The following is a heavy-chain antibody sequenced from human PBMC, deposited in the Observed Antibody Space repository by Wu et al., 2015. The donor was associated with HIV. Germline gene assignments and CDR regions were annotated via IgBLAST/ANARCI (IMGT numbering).Heavy chain of an antibody. CDR2: IIPIFGTA. D-gene: IGHD2-2*01. CDR3: AGISIVVVPAAKDWYFDL. CDR1: GGTFSSYA. Sequence: QVQLVQSGAEVKKPGSSVKVSCKASGGTFSSYAISWVRQAPGQGLEWMGGIIPIFGTANYAQKFQGRVTITADESTSTAYMELSSLRSEDTAVYYCAGISIVVVPAAKDWYFDLWGPVAPWSLSPQ. J-gene: IGHJ2*01. V-gene: IGHV1-69*12.